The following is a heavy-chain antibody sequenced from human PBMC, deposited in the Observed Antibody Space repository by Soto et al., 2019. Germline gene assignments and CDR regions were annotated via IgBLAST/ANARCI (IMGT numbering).Heavy chain of an antibody. D-gene: IGHD6-19*01. V-gene: IGHV1-2*02. Sequence: QVQLVQSAAQVKGPGASVKISCKTSGNTDTSFYIHWVRQAPGQGLEWMGRISPTTGGTNYAQQFQGRVTVTWDMSTNTAYMELNSLVSEDTAVYYCARPPGYVSGWYYFDSWGQGTLVIVSS. CDR1: GNTDTSFY. J-gene: IGHJ4*02. CDR2: ISPTTGGT. CDR3: ARPPGYVSGWYYFDS.